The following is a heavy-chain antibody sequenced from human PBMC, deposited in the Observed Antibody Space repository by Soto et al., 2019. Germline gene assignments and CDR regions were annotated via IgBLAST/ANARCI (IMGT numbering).Heavy chain of an antibody. J-gene: IGHJ4*02. D-gene: IGHD5-12*01. V-gene: IGHV3-15*07. CDR2: IKSKNDGGTL. CDR1: GFDFTTTW. CDR3: STSGYGGFDY. Sequence: GGSLRLSCAASGFDFTTTWMNWVRLAPGKGLEWVARIKSKNDGGTLDYASPVKGRFTISRDDSKKTSYLQMNSLKTEDTAIYYCSTSGYGGFDYWGQGVLVTVSS.